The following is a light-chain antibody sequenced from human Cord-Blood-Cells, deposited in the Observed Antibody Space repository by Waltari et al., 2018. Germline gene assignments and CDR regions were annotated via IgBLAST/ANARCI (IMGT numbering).Light chain of an antibody. J-gene: IGLJ3*02. CDR1: SSDVGGYNS. Sequence: QSALTQPASVSGSPGQSITIPCPGTSSDVGGYNSVSWYQQHPGKAPKLLIYDVSKRPSGVSNRFSGSKSGNTASLTISGLQAEDEADYYCSSYTSSSLWVFGGGTKLTVL. CDR2: DVS. CDR3: SSYTSSSLWV. V-gene: IGLV2-14*01.